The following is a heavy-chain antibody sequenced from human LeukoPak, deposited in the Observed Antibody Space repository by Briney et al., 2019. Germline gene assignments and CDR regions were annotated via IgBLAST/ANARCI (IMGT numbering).Heavy chain of an antibody. Sequence: GGSLRLSCAASGIRFDRYAMTWVRQAPGKGLEWVSVISYSGSSPYYGDSVKGRFTISRDNSKNTVYLQMNSLRDEDTALYYCAKDSSVLPNALDLWGKGTMVTVSS. CDR3: AKDSSVLPNALDL. CDR1: GIRFDRYA. V-gene: IGHV3-23*01. CDR2: ISYSGSSP. D-gene: IGHD4/OR15-4a*01. J-gene: IGHJ3*01.